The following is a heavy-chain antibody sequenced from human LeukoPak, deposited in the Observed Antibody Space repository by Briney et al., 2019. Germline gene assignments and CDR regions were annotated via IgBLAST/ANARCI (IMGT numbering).Heavy chain of an antibody. CDR1: GFTFSSYA. V-gene: IGHV3-23*01. CDR2: ISGSGGST. Sequence: GGSLRLSCAASGFTFSSYAMSWVRQAPGKGLEWVSAISGSGGSTYYADSVKGRFTISRDNSKNTLYLQMNSLRAEDTAVYYCAKDQRNIVVVVAATRIGAFDIWGQGTMVTVSS. CDR3: AKDQRNIVVVVAATRIGAFDI. J-gene: IGHJ3*02. D-gene: IGHD2-15*01.